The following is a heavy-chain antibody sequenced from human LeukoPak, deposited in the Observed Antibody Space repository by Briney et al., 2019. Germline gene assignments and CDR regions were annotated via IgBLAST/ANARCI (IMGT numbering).Heavy chain of an antibody. CDR3: AKASGSYFEWNYFDY. CDR2: ISYDGSNK. J-gene: IGHJ4*02. D-gene: IGHD1-26*01. V-gene: IGHV3-30*18. Sequence: GGSLRLSCAASGFTFSSYGMHWVRQAPGKGLAWVAVISYDGSNKYYADSVKGRFTISRDNSKNTLYLQMNSLRDEATAVYYCAKASGSYFEWNYFDYWGQGTLVTVSS. CDR1: GFTFSSYG.